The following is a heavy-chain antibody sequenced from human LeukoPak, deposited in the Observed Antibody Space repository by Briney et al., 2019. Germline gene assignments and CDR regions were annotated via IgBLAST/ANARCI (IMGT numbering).Heavy chain of an antibody. V-gene: IGHV4-39*01. Sequence: PSETLSLTCTVSGGSISSSSYYWGWIRQPPGKGLEWIGSIYYSGSTYYNPSLKSRVTISVDTSKNQFSLKLSSVTAADTAVYYCAGEMPLESGSSPWAFDIWGQGTMVTVSS. J-gene: IGHJ3*02. CDR1: GGSISSSSYY. CDR3: AGEMPLESGSSPWAFDI. CDR2: IYYSGST. D-gene: IGHD1-26*01.